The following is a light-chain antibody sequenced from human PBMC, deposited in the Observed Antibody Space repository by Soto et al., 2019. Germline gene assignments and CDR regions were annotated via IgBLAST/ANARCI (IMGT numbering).Light chain of an antibody. J-gene: IGKJ1*01. Sequence: IVMTQSPATLSVSPGGRASLSCRASQSVSNNLAWYQQKPGQAPRLLIYGASTRAAGIPGSFSGSGSGTEFTLIIISLQSDDFAVYYCQQSQNAGSTVGQGTKVEI. CDR2: GAS. CDR1: QSVSNN. CDR3: QQSQNAGST. V-gene: IGKV3-15*01.